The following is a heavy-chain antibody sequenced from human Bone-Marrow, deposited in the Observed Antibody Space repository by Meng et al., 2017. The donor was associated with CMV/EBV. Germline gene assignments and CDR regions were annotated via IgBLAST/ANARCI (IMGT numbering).Heavy chain of an antibody. D-gene: IGHD3-16*01. V-gene: IGHV3-7*01. Sequence: GESLKISCATSGFTFSDYWMTWVRQVPGRGLEWVATIKQDGSEKDYGDSVKGRFTISRDNANNSLSLQLNYPRVEDTAIYYCARVERSDDSRYRPFDYWGQGSRVTVSS. CDR3: ARVERSDDSRYRPFDY. CDR1: GFTFSDYW. CDR2: IKQDGSEK. J-gene: IGHJ4*02.